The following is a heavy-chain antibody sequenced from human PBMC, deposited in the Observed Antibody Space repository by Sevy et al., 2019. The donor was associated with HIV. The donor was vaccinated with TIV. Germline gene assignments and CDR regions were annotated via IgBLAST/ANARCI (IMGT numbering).Heavy chain of an antibody. CDR3: ARAPPVRSGDDSLNWFDP. CDR1: GGPISSYY. J-gene: IGHJ5*02. D-gene: IGHD5-12*01. CDR2: IHYTGSS. Sequence: SETLSLTCTVSGGPISSYYWSWLRQPPGKGLQYIGYIHYTGSSNYNPTLKSRVTISLDTSKNQFSLKVTSVTAADTAVYYCARAPPVRSGDDSLNWFDPWAREPWSPSPQ. V-gene: IGHV4-59*01.